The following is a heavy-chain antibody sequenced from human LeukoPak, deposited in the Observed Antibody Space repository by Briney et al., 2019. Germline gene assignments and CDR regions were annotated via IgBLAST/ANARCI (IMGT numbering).Heavy chain of an antibody. J-gene: IGHJ4*02. CDR2: VYYSGNT. V-gene: IGHV4-59*01. CDR1: GGSISSYY. D-gene: IGHD3-10*01. Sequence: SETLSLTCKVSGGSISSYYWSWIRQPPGKGLEWIGYVYYSGNTNYNPSLKSRVTISVDTSKNQLSLNLTSVTAADTAVYYCARHQTFGPGSFDYRGQGTLVTVSS. CDR3: ARHQTFGPGSFDY.